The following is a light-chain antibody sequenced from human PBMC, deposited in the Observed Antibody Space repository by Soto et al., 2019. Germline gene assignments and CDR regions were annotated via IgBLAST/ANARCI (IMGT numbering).Light chain of an antibody. CDR2: GAS. Sequence: DIVLTQSPATLSLSPGERATLSCRASQSVPSSDVAWYQQKPGQAHRLLIYGASSRANGVPDRFSGSGSWTDFTLTINRLEPEDFAVYYCQQYGSSRTFGQGTRVDIK. CDR3: QQYGSSRT. J-gene: IGKJ1*01. CDR1: QSVPSSD. V-gene: IGKV3-20*01.